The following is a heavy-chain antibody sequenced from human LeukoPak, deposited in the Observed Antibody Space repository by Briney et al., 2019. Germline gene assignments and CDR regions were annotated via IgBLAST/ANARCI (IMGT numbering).Heavy chain of an antibody. CDR3: ARGNTILDAFDI. Sequence: GASVKVSCRASGYTLKDYYMHWVRQAPGQGLEWMGIINPSGGSTSYAQKFQGRVTMTRDTSTSTVYMELSSLRSEDTAVYYCARGNTILDAFDIWGQGTMVTVSS. CDR1: GYTLKDYY. CDR2: INPSGGST. D-gene: IGHD3-3*01. J-gene: IGHJ3*02. V-gene: IGHV1-46*02.